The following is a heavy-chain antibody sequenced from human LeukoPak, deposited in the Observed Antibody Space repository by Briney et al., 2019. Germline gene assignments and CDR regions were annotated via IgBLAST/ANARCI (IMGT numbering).Heavy chain of an antibody. V-gene: IGHV3-30*04. J-gene: IGHJ4*02. CDR2: ISYDGSSK. D-gene: IGHD2-2*01. Sequence: PGGSLRLSCTVSGFTFSRHALHWVRQPPGRGLEWVAVISYDGSSKYYSDSVQGRFTISRDNSRNTVYLQMNSLGPEDTAIYFCARDKWEYCRSSTCYGRIDNSWGQGTLVTASS. CDR1: GFTFSRHA. CDR3: ARDKWEYCRSSTCYGRIDNS.